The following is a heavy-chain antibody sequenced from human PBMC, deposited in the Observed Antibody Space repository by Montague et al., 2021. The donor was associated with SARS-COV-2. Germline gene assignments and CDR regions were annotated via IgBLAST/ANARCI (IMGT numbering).Heavy chain of an antibody. D-gene: IGHD4-11*01. J-gene: IGHJ6*02. CDR2: INHYGST. CDR1: SGSFSGNY. CDR3: ARGLPVTTLFYYFGMDV. Sequence: SETLSLTCAVYSGSFSGNYWSWIRQPPGKGLEWIGEINHYGSTNYNPSLKSRVTISVDTSKNQFSLKLRSVTAADAAVYYCARGLPVTTLFYYFGMDVWGRGAPVTVSS. V-gene: IGHV4-34*01.